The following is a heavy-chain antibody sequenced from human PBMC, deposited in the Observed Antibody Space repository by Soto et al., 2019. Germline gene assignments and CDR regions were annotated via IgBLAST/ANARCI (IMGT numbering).Heavy chain of an antibody. CDR1: SYSISSGFF. V-gene: IGHV4-38-2*02. D-gene: IGHD2-8*01. Sequence: NPSETLSLTCVVSSYSISSGFFWVWIRQPPGKGLEWVGSIYHTGDTHYNPSLRSQVSMLVDTSKNHFSLRLTYLTAADTAVYFCARDTNSLDLWGQGILVTVSS. CDR2: IYHTGDT. J-gene: IGHJ5*02. CDR3: ARDTNSLDL.